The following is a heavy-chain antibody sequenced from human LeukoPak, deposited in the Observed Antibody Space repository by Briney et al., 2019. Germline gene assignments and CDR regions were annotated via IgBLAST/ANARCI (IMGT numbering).Heavy chain of an antibody. D-gene: IGHD3-9*01. CDR2: MNPNSGNT. V-gene: IGHV1-8*02. CDR1: GGTFSSYA. Sequence: ASVKVSCKASGGTFSSYAISWVRQAPGQGLEWMGRMNPNSGNTGYAQKFQGRVTMTRNTSISTAYMELSSLRSEDTAVYYCARGPRRRLRYFDWSSPKADYWGQGTLVTVSS. J-gene: IGHJ4*02. CDR3: ARGPRRRLRYFDWSSPKADY.